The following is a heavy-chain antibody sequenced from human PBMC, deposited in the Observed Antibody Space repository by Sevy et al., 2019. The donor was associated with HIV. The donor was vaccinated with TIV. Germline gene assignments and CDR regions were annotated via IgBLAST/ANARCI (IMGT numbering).Heavy chain of an antibody. CDR3: LKRKWDPSPGQDNWFVP. Sequence: GESLKISCAVSGFTFTAYPMAWVRQGPGKGLEWVSAITRTGEATHYADSVKGRFTISRDDSKSMLYLQMNRLKADDTAIYYCLKRKWDPSPGQDNWFVPWGQGTLVTVSS. J-gene: IGHJ5*02. V-gene: IGHV3-23*01. D-gene: IGHD1-1*01. CDR2: ITRTGEAT. CDR1: GFTFTAYP.